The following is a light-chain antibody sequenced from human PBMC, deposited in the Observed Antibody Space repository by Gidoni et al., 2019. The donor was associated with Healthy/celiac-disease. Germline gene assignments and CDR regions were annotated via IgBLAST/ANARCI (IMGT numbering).Light chain of an antibody. CDR1: QSISSD. CDR3: QQSYSTPQT. J-gene: IGKJ2*01. V-gene: IGKV1-39*01. CDR2: AAS. Sequence: DIQMNQSPSSLSASVGDRVTITCRASQSISSDLNWYQQKPGKAPKLLIYAASSLQSGVPSRFSGSGSGTDFTLTISSLQPEDFATYYCQQSYSTPQTFGQGTKLEIK.